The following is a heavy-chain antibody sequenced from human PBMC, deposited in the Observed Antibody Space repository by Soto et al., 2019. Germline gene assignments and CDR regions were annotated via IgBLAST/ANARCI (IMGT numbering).Heavy chain of an antibody. D-gene: IGHD3-9*01. Sequence: PSETLSLTCTVSGGSISSYYWSWIRQPPGKGLEWIGYIYYSGSTNYNPSLKSRVTISVDTSKNQFSLKLSSVTAADTAVHYCARVGGGYFDYYYYYGMDVWGQGTTVTVSS. CDR3: ARVGGGYFDYYYYYGMDV. J-gene: IGHJ6*02. V-gene: IGHV4-59*01. CDR1: GGSISSYY. CDR2: IYYSGST.